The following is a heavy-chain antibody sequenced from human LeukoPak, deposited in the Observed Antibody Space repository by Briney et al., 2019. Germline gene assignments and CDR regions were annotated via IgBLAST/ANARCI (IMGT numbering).Heavy chain of an antibody. CDR3: AKDTVFGEPNWFDP. Sequence: PGGSLRLSCAASGFTFTNSAMNWVRQAPGKGLEWVSGISGSGVTTYYADSVKGRFTISRDNSKDMLYLQMNTLRAEDTAVYYCAKDTVFGEPNWFDPWGQGTLVTVSS. CDR2: ISGSGVTT. D-gene: IGHD4-17*01. V-gene: IGHV3-23*01. J-gene: IGHJ5*02. CDR1: GFTFTNSA.